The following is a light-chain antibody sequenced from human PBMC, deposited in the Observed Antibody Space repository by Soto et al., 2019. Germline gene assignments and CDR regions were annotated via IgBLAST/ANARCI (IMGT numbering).Light chain of an antibody. CDR3: QQFNTSPWT. CDR1: PSVRIR. CDR2: KSS. V-gene: IGKV1-5*03. J-gene: IGKJ1*01. Sequence: QMTQSPSTLSASEGHRVTITCRASPSVRIRLAWYQQKPGRAPKLLIYKSSILESGVPSRFSGSGSGTEFTLTISSLQPDDFATYYCQQFNTSPWTFGQGTKVDIK.